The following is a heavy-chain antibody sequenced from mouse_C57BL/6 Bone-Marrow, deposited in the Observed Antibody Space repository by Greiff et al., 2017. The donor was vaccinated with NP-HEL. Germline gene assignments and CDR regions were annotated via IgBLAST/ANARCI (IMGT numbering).Heavy chain of an antibody. J-gene: IGHJ4*01. D-gene: IGHD2-1*01. CDR2: IDPSDSET. V-gene: IGHV1-52*01. CDR1: GYTFTSYW. Sequence: QVQLKQPGAELVRPGSSVKLSCKASGYTFTSYWMHWVKQRPIQGLEWIGNIDPSDSETHYNQKFKDKATLTVDKSSSTAYMQLSSLTSEDSAVYYCASDYGKGAMDYWGQGTSVTVSS. CDR3: ASDYGKGAMDY.